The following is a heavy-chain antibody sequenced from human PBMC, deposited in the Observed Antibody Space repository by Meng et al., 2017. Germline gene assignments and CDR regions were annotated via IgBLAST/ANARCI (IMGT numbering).Heavy chain of an antibody. Sequence: QVQLGQSGAEGKKPGSSVKVSCKASGGTFSSYAISWVRQAPGQGLEWMGGIIPIFGTANYAQKFQGRVTITADESTSTAYMELSSLRSEDTAVYYCARVLRDGYNLGYWGQGTLVTVSS. CDR1: GGTFSSYA. D-gene: IGHD5-24*01. CDR2: IIPIFGTA. CDR3: ARVLRDGYNLGY. V-gene: IGHV1-69*01. J-gene: IGHJ4*02.